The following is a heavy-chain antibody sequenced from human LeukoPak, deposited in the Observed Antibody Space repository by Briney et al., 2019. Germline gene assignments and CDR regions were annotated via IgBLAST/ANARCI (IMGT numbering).Heavy chain of an antibody. J-gene: IGHJ4*02. CDR3: ARAEDGCSSASCYGH. V-gene: IGHV4-38-2*01. D-gene: IGHD2-2*01. Sequence: SETLSLTCAVSGYSISSGYYWGWIRQPPGKGLEWIGSIYHSGSTYYNPSLKSRVTISIDMSKSQFSLKLSSVSGADTAVYFCARAEDGCSSASCYGHWGQGTLVTVSS. CDR2: IYHSGST. CDR1: GYSISSGYY.